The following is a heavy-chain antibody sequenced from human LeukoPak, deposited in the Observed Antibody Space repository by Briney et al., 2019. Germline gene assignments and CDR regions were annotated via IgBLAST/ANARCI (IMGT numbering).Heavy chain of an antibody. CDR1: GGSISSGDYY. CDR2: IYYSGST. CDR3: ASRGYTYGHFDY. J-gene: IGHJ4*02. V-gene: IGHV4-30-4*01. Sequence: SETLSLTCTVSGGSISSGDYYWSWIRQPPGKALEWIGYIYYSGSTYYNPSLKSRVTISIDTSKNQFSLKLSSVTAADTAMYYCASRGYTYGHFDYWGPGTLVAVSS. D-gene: IGHD5-18*01.